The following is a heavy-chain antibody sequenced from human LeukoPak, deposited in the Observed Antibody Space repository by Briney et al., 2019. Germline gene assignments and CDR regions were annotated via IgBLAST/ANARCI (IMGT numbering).Heavy chain of an antibody. V-gene: IGHV3-43*01. CDR1: GFTFDDYT. Sequence: GGSLRLSCAASGFTFDDYTMHWVRQAPGKGLEWVSLISWDGGSTYYADSVKGRFTISRDNSKNSLYLQMNSLRTEDTALYYCAKDASYYDFWSGYYQAWGQGTLVTVSS. CDR3: AKDASYYDFWSGYYQA. J-gene: IGHJ5*02. CDR2: ISWDGGST. D-gene: IGHD3-3*01.